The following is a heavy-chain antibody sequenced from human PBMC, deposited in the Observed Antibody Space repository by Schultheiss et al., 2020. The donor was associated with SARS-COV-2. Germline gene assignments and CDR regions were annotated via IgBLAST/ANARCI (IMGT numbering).Heavy chain of an antibody. Sequence: ESLKISCTASGFTFSDYYMSWIRQAPGKGLEWIGSIYYSGSTYYNPSLKSRVTISVDTSKNQFSLKLSSVTAADTAVYYCARLRGSYIQLDYWGQGTLVTVSS. J-gene: IGHJ4*02. CDR1: GFTFSDYY. CDR2: IYYSGST. CDR3: ARLRGSYIQLDY. D-gene: IGHD1-26*01. V-gene: IGHV4-38-2*02.